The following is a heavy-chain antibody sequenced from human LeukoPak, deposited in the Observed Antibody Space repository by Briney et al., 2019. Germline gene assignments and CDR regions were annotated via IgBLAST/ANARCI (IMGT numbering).Heavy chain of an antibody. CDR1: GGSFNGYY. CDR2: INHSGST. J-gene: IGHJ4*02. CDR3: ARGPYCGGDCYSHLDY. D-gene: IGHD2-21*02. V-gene: IGHV4-34*01. Sequence: SETLSLTCAVYGGSFNGYYWIWIRQPPGKGLEWIGEINHSGSTNYNPSLKSRVTISVDTSKNQFSLKLSSVTAADTAVYYCARGPYCGGDCYSHLDYWGQGTLVTVSS.